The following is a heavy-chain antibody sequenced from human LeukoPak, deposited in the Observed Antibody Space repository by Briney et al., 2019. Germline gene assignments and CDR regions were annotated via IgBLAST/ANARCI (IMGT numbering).Heavy chain of an antibody. V-gene: IGHV4-30-2*01. CDR3: ARSGYSYGYPD. Sequence: PSETLSLTCTVSGGSISSGGYYWSWLRQPPGKGLEWIGYIYHSGSTYYNPSLKSRVTISVDRSKNQFSLKLSSVTAADTAVYYCARSGYSYGYPDWGQGTLVTVSS. CDR1: GGSISSGGYY. J-gene: IGHJ4*02. CDR2: IYHSGST. D-gene: IGHD5-18*01.